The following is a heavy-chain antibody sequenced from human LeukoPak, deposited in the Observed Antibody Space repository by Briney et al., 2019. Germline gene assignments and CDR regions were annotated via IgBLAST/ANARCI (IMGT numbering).Heavy chain of an antibody. J-gene: IGHJ4*02. CDR3: ARGWGFGESYFDY. CDR2: IYSGGST. CDR1: GFTVSSNY. D-gene: IGHD3-10*01. Sequence: PGGSLRLSCAASGFTVSSNYMSWVRQAPGKGLEWVSVIYSGGSTYYADSVKGRFTISRDNSKNTLYLQMNSLRAEDTAVYYCARGWGFGESYFDYWGQGTLVTVSS. V-gene: IGHV3-53*01.